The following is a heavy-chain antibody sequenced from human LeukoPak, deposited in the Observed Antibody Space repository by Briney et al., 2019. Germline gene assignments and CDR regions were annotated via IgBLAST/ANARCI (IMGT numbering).Heavy chain of an antibody. J-gene: IGHJ4*02. CDR1: GFTFSSYG. V-gene: IGHV3-30*18. CDR3: AKTQNYYDSSGYYTFDY. Sequence: GGSLRLSCAASGFTFSSYGMHWVRQAPGKGLEWVAVISYDGSNKYYADSVKGRFTISRDNSKNTLYLQMNSLRAEDTAVYYCAKTQNYYDSSGYYTFDYWGQGTLVTVSS. D-gene: IGHD3-22*01. CDR2: ISYDGSNK.